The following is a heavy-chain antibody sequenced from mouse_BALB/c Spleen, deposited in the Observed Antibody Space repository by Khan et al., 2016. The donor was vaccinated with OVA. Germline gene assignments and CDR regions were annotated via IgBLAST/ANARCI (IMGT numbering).Heavy chain of an antibody. CDR1: GYIFTSYW. CDR3: AREEALYYFDY. D-gene: IGHD3-2*02. Sequence: VQLQESGAELVRPGASVKLSFKTSGYIFTSYWIHWVKQRSGQGLEWIARIYPGTNNTYYNAKLKDKATLTADKSSSTAYIQLSSLNSEVSAVYFCAREEALYYFDYWGQGTTLTVSS. CDR2: IYPGTNNT. J-gene: IGHJ2*01. V-gene: IGHV1S132*01.